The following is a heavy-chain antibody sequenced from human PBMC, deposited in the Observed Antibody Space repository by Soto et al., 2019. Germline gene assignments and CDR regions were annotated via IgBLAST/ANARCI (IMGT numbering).Heavy chain of an antibody. J-gene: IGHJ6*02. CDR3: ARATVGYSYGFNDYYYGMDV. V-gene: IGHV1-69*13. CDR1: GGTFSSYA. D-gene: IGHD5-18*01. CDR2: INPIFGTA. Sequence: PVKVSCKASGGTFSSYAINWVRQAPGQGLELMVGINPIFGTANYAQKFQGRGTITADESTSTAYMELSSLRSEDTALYYCARATVGYSYGFNDYYYGMDVWGQGTTVTVSS.